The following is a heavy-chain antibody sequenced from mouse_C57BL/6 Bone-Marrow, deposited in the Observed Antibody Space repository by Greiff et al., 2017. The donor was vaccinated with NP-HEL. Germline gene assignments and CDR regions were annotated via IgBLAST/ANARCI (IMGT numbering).Heavy chain of an antibody. CDR3: AREGELAYAMDY. V-gene: IGHV3-1*01. J-gene: IGHJ4*01. CDR1: GYSITSGYD. CDR2: ISYSGST. Sequence: EVKVEESGPGMVKPSQSLSLTCTVTGYSITSGYDWHWIRHFPGNKLEWMGYISYSGSTNYNPSLKRRISITHDTSKNHFFLKLNSVTTEDTATYYCAREGELAYAMDYWGQGTSVTVSS. D-gene: IGHD4-1*01.